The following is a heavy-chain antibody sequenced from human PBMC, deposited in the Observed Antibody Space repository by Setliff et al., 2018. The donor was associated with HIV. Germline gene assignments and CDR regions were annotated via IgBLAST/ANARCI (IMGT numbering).Heavy chain of an antibody. J-gene: IGHJ6*02. Sequence: LETLSLTCAVYGGSFSGYYWSWIRQPPGKGLEWIGEINHSGSTNYNPSLKSRVTISVDTSKNQFSLKLSSVTAADTAVYYCTRAEQQLPYYYYYYGMDVWGQGTTVTVSS. V-gene: IGHV4-34*01. CDR2: INHSGST. D-gene: IGHD6-13*01. CDR3: TRAEQQLPYYYYYYGMDV. CDR1: GGSFSGYY.